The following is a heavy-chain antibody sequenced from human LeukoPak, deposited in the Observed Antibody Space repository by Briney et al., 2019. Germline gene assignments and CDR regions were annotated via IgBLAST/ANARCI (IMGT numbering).Heavy chain of an antibody. V-gene: IGHV3-48*03. J-gene: IGHJ6*02. CDR3: ARGLYSSSWSPDYYYGMDV. D-gene: IGHD6-13*01. CDR2: ISSSGSTI. Sequence: GGSLRLSCAASGFTFSSYEMNWVRQAPGKGLEWVSYISSSGSTIYYADSVKGRFTISRDNAKNSLYLQMNSLRAEDTAVYYCARGLYSSSWSPDYYYGMDVWGQGTLVTVSS. CDR1: GFTFSSYE.